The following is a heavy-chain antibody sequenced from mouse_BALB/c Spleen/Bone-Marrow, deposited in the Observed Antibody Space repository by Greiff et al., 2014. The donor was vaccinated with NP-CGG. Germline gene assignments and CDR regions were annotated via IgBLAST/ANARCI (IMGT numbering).Heavy chain of an antibody. CDR1: GYTFTSYY. CDR3: ARQAMDY. V-gene: IGHV1S56*01. Sequence: VKLVESGPELVKPGASVKMSCKASGYTFTSYYIHWVKQRPGQGLEWIGWIYPGDGSTKYNEKFKGKTTLTADESSSTAYMLLSSLTSEDSAIYFCARQAMDYWGQGTSVTVSS. CDR2: IYPGDGST. J-gene: IGHJ4*01.